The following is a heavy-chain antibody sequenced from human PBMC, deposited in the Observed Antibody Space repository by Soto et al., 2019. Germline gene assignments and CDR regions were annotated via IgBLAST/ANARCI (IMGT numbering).Heavy chain of an antibody. J-gene: IGHJ6*02. CDR2: ISGSGGST. CDR3: AKSAWAWIYCSSTSCHQDYYYYGMDV. V-gene: IGHV3-23*01. D-gene: IGHD2-2*01. Sequence: GGSLRLSCAASGFTFSSYAMSWVRQAPGKGLEWVSAISGSGGSTYYADSVKGRFTISRDNSKNTLYLQMNSLRAEDTAVYYCAKSAWAWIYCSSTSCHQDYYYYGMDVWGQGTTVTVSS. CDR1: GFTFSSYA.